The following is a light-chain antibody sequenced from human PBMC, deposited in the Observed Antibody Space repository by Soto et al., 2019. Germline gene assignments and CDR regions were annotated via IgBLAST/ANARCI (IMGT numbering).Light chain of an antibody. CDR2: GVS. CDR1: SGDVGAYDY. Sequence: QSALTQPASVSGSLGQSITISCTGSSGDVGAYDYVSWYQQHPGKAPKLMIYGVSSRPLGVSHRFSGSKSGNTASLTISGLQADDEADYYCISYTTSTSVIFGGGTKLTVL. J-gene: IGLJ2*01. V-gene: IGLV2-14*03. CDR3: ISYTTSTSVI.